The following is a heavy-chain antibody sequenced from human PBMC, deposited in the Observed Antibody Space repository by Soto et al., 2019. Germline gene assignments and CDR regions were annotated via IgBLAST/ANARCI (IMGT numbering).Heavy chain of an antibody. CDR2: IYHSGST. J-gene: IGHJ3*02. V-gene: IGHV4-39*07. Sequence: SETLSLTCAVSGGSISSGGYSWGWIRQPPGKGLEWIGSIYHSGSTYYNPSLKSRVTISVDTSKNQFSLKLSSVTAADTAVYYCARAAGGGYCSGGSCYSRAFDIWGQGAMVTVSS. CDR1: GGSISSGGYS. D-gene: IGHD2-15*01. CDR3: ARAAGGGYCSGGSCYSRAFDI.